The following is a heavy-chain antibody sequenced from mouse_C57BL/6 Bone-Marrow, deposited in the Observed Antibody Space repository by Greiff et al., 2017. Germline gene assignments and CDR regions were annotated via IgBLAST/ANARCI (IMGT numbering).Heavy chain of an antibody. Sequence: QVQLQQPGAELVKPGASVKMSCKASGYTFTSYWITWVKQRPGQGLEWIADIYPGSGSTNYNEKFKSKATLTVDTSSSTAYMQLSSLTSEDSAVYDCARFYDGYYLVAYWGQGTLVTVSA. CDR3: ARFYDGYYLVAY. CDR2: IYPGSGST. V-gene: IGHV1-55*01. CDR1: GYTFTSYW. J-gene: IGHJ3*01. D-gene: IGHD2-3*01.